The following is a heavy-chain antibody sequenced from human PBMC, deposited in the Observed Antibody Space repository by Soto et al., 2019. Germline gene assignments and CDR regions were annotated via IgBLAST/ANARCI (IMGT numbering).Heavy chain of an antibody. Sequence: PSETLSLTCTVSGASISSSSYYWGWIRQPPGKGLEWIGSIYYSGSTYYNPSLKSRVTISVDTSKNQFSLKLSSVTAADTAVYYCATHDSRHGSGSDYLDYWGQGTLVTVSS. V-gene: IGHV4-39*01. CDR1: GASISSSSYY. CDR2: IYYSGST. J-gene: IGHJ4*02. CDR3: ATHDSRHGSGSDYLDY. D-gene: IGHD3-10*01.